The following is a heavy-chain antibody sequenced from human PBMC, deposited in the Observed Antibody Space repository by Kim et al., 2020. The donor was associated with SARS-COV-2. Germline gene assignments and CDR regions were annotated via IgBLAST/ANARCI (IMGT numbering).Heavy chain of an antibody. CDR1: GFTFSSYW. V-gene: IGHV3-74*01. D-gene: IGHD1-26*01. Sequence: GGSLRLSCAASGFTFSSYWMHWVRQAPGKGLAWVSRINTNGSTTSNAGSVKGRFTISRDNAKNTLYLQMNSLRAEDTAVYYCARVVGATACDYWGQGTLV. CDR2: INTNGSTT. J-gene: IGHJ4*02. CDR3: ARVVGATACDY.